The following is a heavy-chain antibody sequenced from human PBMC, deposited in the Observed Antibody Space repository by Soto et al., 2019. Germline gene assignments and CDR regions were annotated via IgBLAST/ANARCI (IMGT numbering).Heavy chain of an antibody. CDR1: GGSFSGYY. J-gene: IGHJ6*02. Sequence: SETLSLTCAVYGGSFSGYYWSWIRQPPGKGLEWIGEINHSGSTNYNPSLKSRVTISVDTSKNQFSLKLSSVTAADTAVYYCARGETGTYYYYYYGMDVWGQGTTVTVSS. D-gene: IGHD1-7*01. CDR2: INHSGST. V-gene: IGHV4-34*01. CDR3: ARGETGTYYYYYYGMDV.